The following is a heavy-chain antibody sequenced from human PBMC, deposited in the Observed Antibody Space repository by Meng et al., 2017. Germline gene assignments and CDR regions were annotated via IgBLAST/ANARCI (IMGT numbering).Heavy chain of an antibody. Sequence: QVQLGQSGAGVKKPGVSVKVSCKPSGYNFPDYYIPWVRRAPGQGLEWMGRINPKSGDTHYAQKFQARVTMTGDTSISTAYMELSGLRSDDTAMYYCARDEDISAAGKLFGDYWGQGTLVTVSS. J-gene: IGHJ4*02. CDR2: INPKSGDT. CDR3: ARDEDISAAGKLFGDY. CDR1: GYNFPDYY. D-gene: IGHD6-25*01. V-gene: IGHV1-2*06.